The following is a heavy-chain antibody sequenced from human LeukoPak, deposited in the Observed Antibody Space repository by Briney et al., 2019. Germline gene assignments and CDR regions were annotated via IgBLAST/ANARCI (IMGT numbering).Heavy chain of an antibody. Sequence: GGSLRLSCAASGFTFSSYWMSWVRQAPGKGLEWVANIKQDGSEKYYVDSVKGRFTISRDNAKNSLYLQMNSLRAEDTAVYYCGSCYGDYAGDYFDYWGQGTLVTVSS. D-gene: IGHD4-17*01. CDR2: IKQDGSEK. CDR3: GSCYGDYAGDYFDY. J-gene: IGHJ4*02. V-gene: IGHV3-7*01. CDR1: GFTFSSYW.